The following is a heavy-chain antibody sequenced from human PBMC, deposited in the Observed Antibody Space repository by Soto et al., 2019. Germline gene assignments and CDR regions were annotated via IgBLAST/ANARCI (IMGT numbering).Heavy chain of an antibody. J-gene: IGHJ4*02. Sequence: PGGSLRLSCTASGFTFGDYAMSWFRQAPGKGLEWVGFIRSKAYGGTTEYAASVKGRFTISRDDSKSIAYLQMNSLKTEDTAVYYCTRLRITMVRGVIISFPTHYWGQGTLVTVSS. D-gene: IGHD3-10*01. CDR2: IRSKAYGGTT. CDR1: GFTFGDYA. CDR3: TRLRITMVRGVIISFPTHY. V-gene: IGHV3-49*03.